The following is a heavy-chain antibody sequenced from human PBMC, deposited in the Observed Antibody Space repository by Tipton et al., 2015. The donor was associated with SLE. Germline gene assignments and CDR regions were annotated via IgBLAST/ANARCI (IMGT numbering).Heavy chain of an antibody. V-gene: IGHV4-34*01. Sequence: TLSLTCAVYGGSFSGYYWSWIRQPPGKGLEWIGESNPSGNTNYNPSLKSRVTIFVDMSKIQLSLKMTSVTAADSAVYFCARGAKERITLVRVRPYYFDYWGQGSLVTVSS. CDR3: ARGAKERITLVRVRPYYFDY. CDR2: SNPSGNT. J-gene: IGHJ4*01. D-gene: IGHD3-10*01. CDR1: GGSFSGYY.